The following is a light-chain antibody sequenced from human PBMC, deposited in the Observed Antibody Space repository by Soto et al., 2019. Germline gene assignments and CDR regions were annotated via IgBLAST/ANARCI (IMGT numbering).Light chain of an antibody. CDR2: AAS. CDR3: QQYGSSPEWT. V-gene: IGKV3-20*01. CDR1: LSVNSRY. Sequence: EIVLTQSPGTLSLSPGERATLSCRASLSVNSRYLAWYQKKPGQAPRLLIYAASSRAKGIPDRFSGSGSGTDFTLTISRLEPEDFAVYYCQQYGSSPEWTFGQGTKVEIK. J-gene: IGKJ1*01.